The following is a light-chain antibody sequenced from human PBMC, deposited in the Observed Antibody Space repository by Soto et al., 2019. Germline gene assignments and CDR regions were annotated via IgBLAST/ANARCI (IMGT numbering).Light chain of an antibody. V-gene: IGLV2-14*03. J-gene: IGLJ2*01. Sequence: QSALTQPASVSGSPGQSITISCTGTSSDVGGYNYVSWYQQHPGKAPRLIIYDVSNRPSGVSNRFSGSKSGNTASLTISGLQADDEADYYCGSYTSSSPLFVGGTKLTVL. CDR1: SSDVGGYNY. CDR2: DVS. CDR3: GSYTSSSPL.